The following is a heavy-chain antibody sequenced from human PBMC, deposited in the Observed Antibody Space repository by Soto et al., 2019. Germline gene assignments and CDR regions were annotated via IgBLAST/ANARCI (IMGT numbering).Heavy chain of an antibody. J-gene: IGHJ6*02. D-gene: IGHD2-2*01. Sequence: QVQLVQSGAEVKKPGSSVKVSCKASGGTFSSYAISWVRQAPGQGLEWMGGIIPISGTANYAQKFQGRVTITADESTSTAYMELSSLRSEDTAVYHCARSQGSSTSLEIYYYYYYGMDVWAKGPRSPSP. CDR2: IIPISGTA. CDR1: GGTFSSYA. V-gene: IGHV1-69*01. CDR3: ARSQGSSTSLEIYYYYYYGMDV.